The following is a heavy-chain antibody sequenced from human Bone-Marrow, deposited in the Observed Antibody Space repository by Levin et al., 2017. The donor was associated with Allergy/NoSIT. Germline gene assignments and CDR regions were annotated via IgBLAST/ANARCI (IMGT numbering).Heavy chain of an antibody. CDR2: SHYSGST. Sequence: SETLSLTCSVSGVSISGYYWNWIRQAPGKGLEWIGFSHYSGSTISNPSPKSRVTMSVDTSRSQVSLKVTSVTAADTARYYCARCAETPGNSVHAFDMWGQGTKVTVSS. D-gene: IGHD4-23*01. CDR3: ARCAETPGNSVHAFDM. V-gene: IGHV4-59*01. CDR1: GVSISGYY. J-gene: IGHJ3*02.